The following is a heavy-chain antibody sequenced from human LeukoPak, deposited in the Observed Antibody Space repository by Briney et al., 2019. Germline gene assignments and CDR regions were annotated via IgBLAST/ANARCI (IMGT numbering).Heavy chain of an antibody. J-gene: IGHJ5*02. Sequence: SETLSLTCTVSGGSISFYYWSWIRQPAGKGLEWIGRVYTSGSTNYNPSLKSRVTMSVDTSKNQISLKLSSVTAADTAVYYCARDRPPLTGFDPWGQGTLVTVSS. CDR1: GGSISFYY. V-gene: IGHV4-4*07. CDR2: VYTSGST. D-gene: IGHD2-8*02. CDR3: ARDRPPLTGFDP.